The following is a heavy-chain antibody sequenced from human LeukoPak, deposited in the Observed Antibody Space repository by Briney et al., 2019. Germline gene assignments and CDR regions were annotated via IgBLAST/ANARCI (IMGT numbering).Heavy chain of an antibody. CDR1: GGTFSSYA. Sequence: SVKVSCKASGGTFSSYAISWVRQAPGQGLEWMGGIIPIFGTANYAQKFQGRVTITADESTSTAYMELSSLRSEDTAVYYCAALGLWSGYSPPSPNLGPHFDYWGQGTLVTVSS. J-gene: IGHJ4*02. CDR2: IIPIFGTA. D-gene: IGHD3-3*01. CDR3: AALGLWSGYSPPSPNLGPHFDY. V-gene: IGHV1-69*13.